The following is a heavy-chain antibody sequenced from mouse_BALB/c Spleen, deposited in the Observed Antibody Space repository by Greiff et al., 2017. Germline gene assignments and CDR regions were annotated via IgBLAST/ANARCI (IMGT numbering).Heavy chain of an antibody. Sequence: EVQLQQSGAELVKPGASVKLSCTASGFNIKDTYMHWVKQRPEQGLEWIGRIDPANGNTKYDPKFQGKATITADTSSNTAYLQLSSLTSEDTAVYYCARGDYDKVNAMDYWGQGTSVTVSS. CDR2: IDPANGNT. D-gene: IGHD2-4*01. V-gene: IGHV14-3*02. CDR1: GFNIKDTY. J-gene: IGHJ4*01. CDR3: ARGDYDKVNAMDY.